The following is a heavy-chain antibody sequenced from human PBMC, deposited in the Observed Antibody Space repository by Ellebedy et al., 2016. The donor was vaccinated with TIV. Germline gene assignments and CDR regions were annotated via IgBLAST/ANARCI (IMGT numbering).Heavy chain of an antibody. V-gene: IGHV4-4*02. J-gene: IGHJ4*02. D-gene: IGHD6-19*01. Sequence: MPSETLSLTCGVSGGSISSSNWWSLVRQPPGKGLEWIGEIYHSGSTNYNPSLKSRVTISVDKSKNQFSLKLSSVTAADTAVYYCARELVAGRVFDYWGQGTLVTVSS. CDR3: ARELVAGRVFDY. CDR1: GGSISSSNW. CDR2: IYHSGST.